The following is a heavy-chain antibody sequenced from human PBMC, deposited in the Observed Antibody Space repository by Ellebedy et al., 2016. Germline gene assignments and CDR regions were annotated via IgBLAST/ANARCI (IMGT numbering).Heavy chain of an antibody. CDR1: GFTVNRFG. D-gene: IGHD6-13*01. V-gene: IGHV3-30*18. CDR2: ISDDGSEK. CDR3: AKVRSPDVYSTYDMDV. Sequence: GGSLRLXCAASGFTVNRFGIHWVRQAPGRGLEWVAVISDDGSEKFYRDSVKGRFTISRDNAKFRVYLQMNSLRVEDTAVYYCAKVRSPDVYSTYDMDVWGQGTTVTVSS. J-gene: IGHJ6*02.